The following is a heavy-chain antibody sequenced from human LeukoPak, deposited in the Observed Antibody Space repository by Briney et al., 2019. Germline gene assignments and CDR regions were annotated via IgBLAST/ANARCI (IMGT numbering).Heavy chain of an antibody. CDR3: AKMVRGYCSSTSCYGPIPGTNCFDP. V-gene: IGHV3-23*01. CDR2: ISGSGGST. D-gene: IGHD2-2*01. Sequence: GGSLRLSCAASGFTFSSYAMSWVRQAPGKGLEWVSAISGSGGSTYYADSVKGRFTISRDNSKNTLYLQMNSLRAEDTAVYYCAKMVRGYCSSTSCYGPIPGTNCFDPWGQGTLVTVSS. CDR1: GFTFSSYA. J-gene: IGHJ5*02.